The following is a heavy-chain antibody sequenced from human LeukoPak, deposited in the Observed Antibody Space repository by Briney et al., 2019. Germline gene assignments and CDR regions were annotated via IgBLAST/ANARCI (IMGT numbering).Heavy chain of an antibody. V-gene: IGHV3-48*03. J-gene: IGHJ6*02. CDR3: ARDQLLAPYYYCGMDV. Sequence: GGSLRLSCAASGFTFSSYEMNWVRQAPGKGLEWVSYISSSGSTIYYADSVKGRFTISRDNAKNSLYLQMNSLRAEDTAVYYCARDQLLAPYYYCGMDVWGQGTTVTVSS. CDR2: ISSSGSTI. D-gene: IGHD2-2*01. CDR1: GFTFSSYE.